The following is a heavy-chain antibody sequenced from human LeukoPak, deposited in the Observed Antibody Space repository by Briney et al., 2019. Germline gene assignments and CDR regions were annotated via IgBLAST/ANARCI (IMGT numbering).Heavy chain of an antibody. V-gene: IGHV3-23*01. D-gene: IGHD3-16*01. Sequence: GSLRLSCAASGYTLSSHSLSCVREAPREGLWWVSTINGAGDNTYYAETVKGRFTISRDNSKNTLYLQMHSLRAEDTAIYYCAKVSVCYGCYLDYWGQGTLVTVS. CDR2: INGAGDNT. CDR1: GYTLSSHS. CDR3: AKVSVCYGCYLDY. J-gene: IGHJ4*02.